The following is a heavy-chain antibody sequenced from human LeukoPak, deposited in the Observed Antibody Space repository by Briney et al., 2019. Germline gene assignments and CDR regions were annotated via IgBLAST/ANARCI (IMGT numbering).Heavy chain of an antibody. V-gene: IGHV4-34*01. CDR3: ARGQNSTMIVVARDWFDP. CDR2: INHSGST. D-gene: IGHD3-22*01. J-gene: IGHJ5*02. Sequence: SETLSLTCAVYGGSFSGYYWSWIRQPPGKGLEWIGEINHSGSTNYNPSLKSRVTISVDTSKNQFSLKLSSVTAADTAVYYCARGQNSTMIVVARDWFDPWGQGTLVTVSS. CDR1: GGSFSGYY.